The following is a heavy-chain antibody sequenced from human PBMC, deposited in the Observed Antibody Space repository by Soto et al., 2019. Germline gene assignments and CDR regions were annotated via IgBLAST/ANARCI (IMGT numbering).Heavy chain of an antibody. CDR1: LVTFISYA. CDR3: ARRSRGFDP. CDR2: IIPIFGTA. Sequence: WENGCCKAPLVTFISYAIMLLPQAPGQGLEWMGVIIPIFGTANYAQKFQGRVTITADESTSTAYMELSSLRSEDTAVYYCARRSRGFDPWGQGTLVTVSS. V-gene: IGHV1-69*01. J-gene: IGHJ5*02.